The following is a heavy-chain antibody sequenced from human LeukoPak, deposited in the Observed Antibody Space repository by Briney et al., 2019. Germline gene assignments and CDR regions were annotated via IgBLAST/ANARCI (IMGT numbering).Heavy chain of an antibody. CDR3: TSITIFGVVIIRSVDY. J-gene: IGHJ4*02. V-gene: IGHV3-49*04. CDR2: IRSKAYGGTT. D-gene: IGHD3-3*01. CDR1: GVTLSSYA. Sequence: GGSLRLSCAASGVTLSSYAMSWARQAPGKGLEWVGFIRSKAYGGTTEYAASVKGRFTISRDDSKSIAYLQMNSLKTEDTAVYYCTSITIFGVVIIRSVDYWGQGTLVTVSS.